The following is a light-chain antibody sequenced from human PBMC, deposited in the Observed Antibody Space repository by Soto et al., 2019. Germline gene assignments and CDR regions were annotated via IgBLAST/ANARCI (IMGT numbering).Light chain of an antibody. V-gene: IGKV1-39*01. CDR1: QNIARY. J-gene: IGKJ5*01. CDR2: GAS. CDR3: QQNYDTPIT. Sequence: DIQMTESPYCLSASLGHRVTMTGLANQNIARYLNWYQQKPGKPPKLLIYGASSLQSGVPSRFSASGSGTDFSLTISSLQPEDFATYSCQQNYDTPITFGQGTRLEIK.